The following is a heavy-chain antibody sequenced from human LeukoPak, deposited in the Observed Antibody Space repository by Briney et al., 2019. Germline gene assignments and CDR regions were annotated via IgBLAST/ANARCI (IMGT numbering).Heavy chain of an antibody. CDR2: ISYDGSDK. Sequence: GWSLRLSCAASGFTFRTYDMHWVRQAPAKGLEWVAIISYDGSDKYYADSVKGRFTISRDNSKNTLYLQMNSLRAEDTAVYYCAKDFGEAAFDIWGQGQWSPSLQ. CDR3: AKDFGEAAFDI. V-gene: IGHV3-30*18. D-gene: IGHD3-10*01. CDR1: GFTFRTYD. J-gene: IGHJ3*02.